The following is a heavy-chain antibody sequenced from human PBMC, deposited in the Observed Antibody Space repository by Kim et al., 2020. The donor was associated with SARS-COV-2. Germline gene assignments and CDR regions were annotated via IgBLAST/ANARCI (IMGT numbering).Heavy chain of an antibody. J-gene: IGHJ4*02. V-gene: IGHV3-48*02. Sequence: GGSLRLSCAASGFTFSSYSMNWVRQAPGKGLEWVSYISSSSSTIYYADSVKGRFTISRDNAKNSLYLQMNSLRDEDTAVYYCARDGNLTPRASLAGYWGQGTLVTVSS. CDR2: ISSSSSTI. CDR1: GFTFSSYS. CDR3: ARDGNLTPRASLAGY.